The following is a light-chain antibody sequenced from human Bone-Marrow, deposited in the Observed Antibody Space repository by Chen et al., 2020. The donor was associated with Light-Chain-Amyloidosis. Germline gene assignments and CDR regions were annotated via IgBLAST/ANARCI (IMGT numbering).Light chain of an antibody. J-gene: IGLJ3*02. CDR3: AAWDDSLNGWV. CDR1: SSNIGNNT. CDR2: SNN. Sequence: QSVLTQPPSSSGTPGQRVTLSCSGSSSNIGNNTVNWYQQLPGTAPKLLIYSNNQRPSGVPDRFSGSKSGTSASLAISGLQSEDEADYYCAAWDDSLNGWVFGGGTKLTVL. V-gene: IGLV1-44*01.